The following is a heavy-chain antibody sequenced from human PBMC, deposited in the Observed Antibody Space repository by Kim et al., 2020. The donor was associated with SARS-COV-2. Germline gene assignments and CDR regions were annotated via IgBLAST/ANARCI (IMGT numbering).Heavy chain of an antibody. J-gene: IGHJ6*02. CDR3: ARDSGIGSSSGNYYYGMDV. CDR1: GGSISSYY. V-gene: IGHV4-59*13. CDR2: IYYSGST. Sequence: SETLSLTCTVSGGSISSYYWSWIRQPPGKGLEWIGYIYYSGSTNYNPSLKSRVTISVDTSKNQFSLKLSSVTAADTAVYYCARDSGIGSSSGNYYYGMDVWGQGTTVTVSS. D-gene: IGHD6-6*01.